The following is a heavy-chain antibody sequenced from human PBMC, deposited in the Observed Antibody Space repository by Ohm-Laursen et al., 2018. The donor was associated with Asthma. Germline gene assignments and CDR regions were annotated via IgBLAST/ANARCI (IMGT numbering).Heavy chain of an antibody. D-gene: IGHD3-16*01. V-gene: IGHV7-4-1*02. CDR1: GYTFTRFA. Sequence: SVKVSCNASGYTFTRFAVNWVRQAPGQGLEWLGWINTNTGNPTFAQGLTGRFILSLDTSVSTAYLQISSLKAEDTAVYYCARGITFSDYWGQGTLVTVSS. CDR2: INTNTGNP. CDR3: ARGITFSDY. J-gene: IGHJ4*02.